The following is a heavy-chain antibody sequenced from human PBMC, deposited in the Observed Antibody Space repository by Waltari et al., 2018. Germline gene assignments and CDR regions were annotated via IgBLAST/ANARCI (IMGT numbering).Heavy chain of an antibody. D-gene: IGHD4-17*01. CDR1: GFAFSSYA. J-gene: IGHJ5*02. CDR2: ISASCGST. CDR3: AKASTVTTSNWFDP. V-gene: IGHV3-23*01. Sequence: EVQLLESGGGLVQPGGSLRLSCAASGFAFSSYAMSWIRQAPGKGLEWVSSISASCGSTYYADSVKGRFTISRDNSKNTLYLQMNSLRAEDTAVYYCAKASTVTTSNWFDPWGQGTLVTVSS.